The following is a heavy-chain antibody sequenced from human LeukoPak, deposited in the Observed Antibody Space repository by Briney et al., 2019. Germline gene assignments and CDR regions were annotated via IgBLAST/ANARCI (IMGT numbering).Heavy chain of an antibody. V-gene: IGHV4-39*07. Sequence: SETLSLTCTVSGGSISSSSYYWGWIRQPPGKGLEWIGSIYYSGSTNYNPSLKSRVTISVETSKNQFSLKLSSVTAADTAVYYCARDLYDILTGYSDAFDIWGQGTMVTVSS. CDR2: IYYSGST. CDR1: GGSISSSSYY. CDR3: ARDLYDILTGYSDAFDI. D-gene: IGHD3-9*01. J-gene: IGHJ3*02.